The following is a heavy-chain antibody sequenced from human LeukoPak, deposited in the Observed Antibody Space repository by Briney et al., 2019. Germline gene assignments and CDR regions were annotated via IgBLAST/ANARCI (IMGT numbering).Heavy chain of an antibody. D-gene: IGHD1-1*01. CDR3: ASGTRSYYYYYMDV. CDR1: GYTFTGYY. J-gene: IGHJ6*03. Sequence: ASVKVSCKASGYTFTGYYMHWVRQAPGQGLEWMGRINPNSGGTNYAQKFQGRVTMTRDTSISTAYMALSRLRSDDTAVYYCASGTRSYYYYYMDVWGKGTTVTVSS. CDR2: INPNSGGT. V-gene: IGHV1-2*06.